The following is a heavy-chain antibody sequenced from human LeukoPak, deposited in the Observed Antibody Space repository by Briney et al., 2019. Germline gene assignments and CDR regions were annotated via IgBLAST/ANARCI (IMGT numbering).Heavy chain of an antibody. Sequence: GGSPRLSCAASGFTVSSNYMSWVRQAPGKGLEWVSVIYSGGSTYYADSVKGRFTISRDNSKNTLYLQMNSLRAEDTAVYYCFIAVAVGNFDYWGQGTLVTVSS. J-gene: IGHJ4*02. D-gene: IGHD6-19*01. CDR1: GFTVSSNY. CDR2: IYSGGST. CDR3: FIAVAVGNFDY. V-gene: IGHV3-66*01.